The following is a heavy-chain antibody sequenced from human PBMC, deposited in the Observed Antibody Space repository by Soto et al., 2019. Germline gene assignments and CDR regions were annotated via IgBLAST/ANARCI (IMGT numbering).Heavy chain of an antibody. CDR2: MYHSGTT. V-gene: IGHV4-38-2*02. J-gene: IGHJ4*02. CDR3: ARVAFGPIDY. Sequence: LSLTCTVSNYSISSGYYWGWIRQSPGEGLEWIASMYHSGTTYYNPSLKSRVTISIDTSKDQFSLKLTSVTSADTAVYFCARVAFGPIDYWGQGTLVTV. D-gene: IGHD3-16*01. CDR1: NYSISSGYY.